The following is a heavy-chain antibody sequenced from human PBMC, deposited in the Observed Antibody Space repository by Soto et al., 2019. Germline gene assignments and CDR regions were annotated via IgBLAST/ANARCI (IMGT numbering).Heavy chain of an antibody. CDR2: ISSSSSTI. CDR1: GFTFSSYS. CDR3: ARGSLPRFGDAFDI. D-gene: IGHD3-3*01. Sequence: GGSLRLSCAASGFTFSSYSMNWVRQAPGKGLEWVSYISSSSSTIYYADSVKGRFTISRDNAKNSLYLQMNSLRDEDTAVYYCARGSLPRFGDAFDIWGQGTMVTVSS. J-gene: IGHJ3*02. V-gene: IGHV3-48*02.